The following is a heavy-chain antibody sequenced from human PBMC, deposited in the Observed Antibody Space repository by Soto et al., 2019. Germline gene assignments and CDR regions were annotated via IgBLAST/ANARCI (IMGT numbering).Heavy chain of an antibody. CDR2: IWYDGSNT. CDR1: GFFLRDFG. Sequence: GGSLRLSCVASGFFLRDFGMHWVRQAPGKGLEWVSVIWYDGSNTYQGESVKGRFTMSRDISKNTLYLQMDSLRPEDTAVYYCAIAMAGKWHPFCYWGHGTLVTVSS. J-gene: IGHJ4*01. D-gene: IGHD6-19*01. V-gene: IGHV3-33*01. CDR3: AIAMAGKWHPFCY.